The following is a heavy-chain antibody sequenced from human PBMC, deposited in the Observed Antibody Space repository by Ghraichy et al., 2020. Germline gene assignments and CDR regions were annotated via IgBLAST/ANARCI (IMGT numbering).Heavy chain of an antibody. CDR1: GFTFSSYS. D-gene: IGHD3-9*01. CDR2: ISSSSSYI. Sequence: GGSLRLYCAASGFTFSSYSMNWVRQAPGKGLEWVSSISSSSSYIYYADSVKGRFTISRDNAKNSLYLQMNSLRAEDTAVYYCARDSLRYFDWLIPDAFDIWGQGTMVTVSS. V-gene: IGHV3-21*01. CDR3: ARDSLRYFDWLIPDAFDI. J-gene: IGHJ3*02.